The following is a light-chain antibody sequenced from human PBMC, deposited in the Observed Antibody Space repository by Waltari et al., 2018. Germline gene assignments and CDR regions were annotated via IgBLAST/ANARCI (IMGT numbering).Light chain of an antibody. CDR2: GQN. Sequence: SSELTHDPAVSVALGQTVMITCQGDRLRHYSTPSYQQKPGQAPVCVIFGQNKRPSGIPDRFSGSSSRNTASLTITGAQAEDEADYYCNCRDRSGFRHVFGTGTKVTVL. CDR1: RLRHYS. CDR3: NCRDRSGFRHV. J-gene: IGLJ1*01. V-gene: IGLV3-19*01.